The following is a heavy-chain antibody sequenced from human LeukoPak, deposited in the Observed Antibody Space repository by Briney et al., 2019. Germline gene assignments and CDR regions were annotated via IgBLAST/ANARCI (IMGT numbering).Heavy chain of an antibody. CDR1: GFTFSNYL. CDR2: ISSTGGTI. CDR3: AREITAAAGYYFDY. D-gene: IGHD6-13*01. Sequence: GGSLRLSCVGSGFTFSNYLMNWVRQAPGKGLEWVSFISSTGGTIYYADSVRGRFTISRDNAKNSLYLQMNSLRAEDTAVYYCAREITAAAGYYFDYWGQGTLVTVSS. J-gene: IGHJ4*02. V-gene: IGHV3-48*04.